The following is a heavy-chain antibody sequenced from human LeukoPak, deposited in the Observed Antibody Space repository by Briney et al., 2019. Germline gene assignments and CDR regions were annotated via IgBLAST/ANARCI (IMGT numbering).Heavy chain of an antibody. V-gene: IGHV3-30*18. CDR3: ANGPAAGYFDY. Sequence: GGSLRLSCAASGFTFSSYWMSWVRQAPGKGLEWVAVISYDGSNKYYADSVKGRFTISRDNSKNTLYLQMNSLRAEDTAVYYCANGPAAGYFDYWGQGTLVTVSS. J-gene: IGHJ4*02. CDR2: ISYDGSNK. D-gene: IGHD6-13*01. CDR1: GFTFSSYW.